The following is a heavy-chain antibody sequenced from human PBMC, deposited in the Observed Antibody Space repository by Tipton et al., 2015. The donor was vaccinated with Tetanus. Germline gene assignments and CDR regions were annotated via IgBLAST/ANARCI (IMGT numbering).Heavy chain of an antibody. V-gene: IGHV4-30-2*01. CDR3: ASVVIWSGAPPSHFDY. J-gene: IGHJ4*02. Sequence: TLSLTCAVSGGSISSGGYSWSWIRQPPGKGLEWIGYIYHSGSTYYNPSLKSRVTISVDRSKNQFSLKLSSVTAADTAVYYCASVVIWSGAPPSHFDYWGQGTLLTVSS. D-gene: IGHD3-10*01. CDR2: IYHSGST. CDR1: GGSISSGGYS.